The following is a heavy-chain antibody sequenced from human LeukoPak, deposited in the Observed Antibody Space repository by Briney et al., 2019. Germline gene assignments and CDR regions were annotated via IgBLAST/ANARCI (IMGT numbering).Heavy chain of an antibody. V-gene: IGHV1-69*13. Sequence: SVKVSCKASGGNFRTFAFTWVRQAPGQGLECLGGIIPVFETANYAQKFEGRVTMTADASTSTVHMELSGLRSEDTAVYYCAKWSGDRGALDLWGQGTMVTVSS. CDR2: IIPVFETA. CDR3: AKWSGDRGALDL. CDR1: GGNFRTFA. D-gene: IGHD7-27*01. J-gene: IGHJ3*01.